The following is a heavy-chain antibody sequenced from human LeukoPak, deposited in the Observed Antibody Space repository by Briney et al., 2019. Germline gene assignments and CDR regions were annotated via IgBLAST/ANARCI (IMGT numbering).Heavy chain of an antibody. Sequence: SETLSLTCAVYGGSFSGYYWSWIRQPPGKGLEWIGEINHSGSTNYNPSLKSRVTISVDASKNQFSLKQSSVTAADTAVYYCARITRGYGYGPYYGMDVWGQGTTVTVSS. V-gene: IGHV4-34*01. CDR1: GGSFSGYY. J-gene: IGHJ6*02. CDR2: INHSGST. CDR3: ARITRGYGYGPYYGMDV. D-gene: IGHD5-18*01.